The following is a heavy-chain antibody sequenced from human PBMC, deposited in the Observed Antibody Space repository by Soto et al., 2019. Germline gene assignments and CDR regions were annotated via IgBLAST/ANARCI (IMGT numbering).Heavy chain of an antibody. CDR2: IKSKTDGGTT. CDR1: GFTFSNAW. CDR3: TTVWVADFWSGYYRRSTYYYGMDV. J-gene: IGHJ6*02. D-gene: IGHD3-3*01. V-gene: IGHV3-15*07. Sequence: GGSLRLSCAASGFTFSNAWMNWVRQAPGKGLEWVGRIKSKTDGGTTDYAAPVKGRFTISRDDSKNTLYLQMNSLKTEDTAVYYCTTVWVADFWSGYYRRSTYYYGMDVWGQGTTVTVSS.